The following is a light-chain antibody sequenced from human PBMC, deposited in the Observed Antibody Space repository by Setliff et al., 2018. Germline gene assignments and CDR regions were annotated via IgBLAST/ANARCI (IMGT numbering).Light chain of an antibody. V-gene: IGLV2-14*03. CDR1: SSDIGAYTY. CDR2: DVS. Sequence: QSVLTQPASMSGSPGQSITISCTGTSSDIGAYTYVSWYQQHPGKAPKLLISDVSYRPSGVSHRFSGSKSGNTASLTISWLQAEDEADYYCSSYTTSSLRVFGGGTKVTV. J-gene: IGLJ2*01. CDR3: SSYTTSSLRV.